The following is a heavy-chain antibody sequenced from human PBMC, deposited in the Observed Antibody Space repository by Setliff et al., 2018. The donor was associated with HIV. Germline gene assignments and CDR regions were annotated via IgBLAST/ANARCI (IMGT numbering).Heavy chain of an antibody. CDR3: ARIDSSGYLQH. CDR2: IYYSGST. D-gene: IGHD3-22*01. V-gene: IGHV4-59*08. Sequence: SETLSLTCTVSGGSISSYYWSWIRQPPGKGLEWIGYIYYSGSTNYNPSLKSRVTISVDTSKNQFSLKLSSVTAADTAVYYCARIDSSGYLQHWGQGTLVTVSS. CDR1: GGSISSYY. J-gene: IGHJ1*01.